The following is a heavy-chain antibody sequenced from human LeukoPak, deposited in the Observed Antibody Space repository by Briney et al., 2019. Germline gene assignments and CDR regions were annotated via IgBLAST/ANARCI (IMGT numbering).Heavy chain of an antibody. CDR2: ISSSGTTT. D-gene: IGHD2-15*01. V-gene: IGHV3-48*03. J-gene: IGHJ4*02. CDR1: GFNVSTNY. CDR3: AVGGVPYYFDS. Sequence: PGGSLRLSCAASGFNVSTNYMNWVRQAPGKGLEWVSYISSSGTTTYYTDSVKGRFTISRDNARNSLYLQMNSLRAEDTAVYYCAVGGVPYYFDSWGQGTLVTVSS.